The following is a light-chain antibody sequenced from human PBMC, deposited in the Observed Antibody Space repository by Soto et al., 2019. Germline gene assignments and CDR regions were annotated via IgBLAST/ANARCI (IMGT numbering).Light chain of an antibody. CDR1: QSVSNF. CDR3: QQRIDWFT. J-gene: IGKJ5*01. CDR2: DAS. V-gene: IGKV3-11*01. Sequence: DIVWTKSKGTLSLSPGDRATLSCRASQSVSNFLAWYQQKPGQAPRLLIYDASNRATGIPVRFSGSGSGTDFTLTISSLEPEDFGLYYCQQRIDWFTFA.